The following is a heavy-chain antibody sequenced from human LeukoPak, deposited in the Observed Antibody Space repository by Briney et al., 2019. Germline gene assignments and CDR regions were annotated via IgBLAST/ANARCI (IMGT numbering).Heavy chain of an antibody. J-gene: IGHJ4*02. Sequence: GGSLRLSCAASGFTVSNNYMNWVRQVPGKGLEWVSILYSGGDIYYADSVKGRFTISRDSSKNTLYLQMNSLRAEDTAVYYCARDQVVRGVIVSHDYWGQGTLVTVSS. CDR2: LYSGGDI. V-gene: IGHV3-66*01. CDR3: ARDQVVRGVIVSHDY. CDR1: GFTVSNNY. D-gene: IGHD3-10*01.